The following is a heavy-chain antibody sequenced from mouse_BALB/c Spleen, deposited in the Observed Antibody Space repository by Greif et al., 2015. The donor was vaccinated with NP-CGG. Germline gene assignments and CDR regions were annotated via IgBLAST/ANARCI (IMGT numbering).Heavy chain of an antibody. CDR1: GYAFSSYW. V-gene: IGHV1-80*01. CDR3: ARWSDYADY. Sequence: VQLVESGAELVRPGSSVKISCKASGYAFSSYWMNWVKQRPGQGLEWIGQIYPGDGDTNYNGKFKGKATLTADKSSSTAYMQLSSLTSEDSAVYFCARWSDYADYWGQGTSVTVSS. CDR2: IYPGDGDT. J-gene: IGHJ4*01. D-gene: IGHD1-1*02.